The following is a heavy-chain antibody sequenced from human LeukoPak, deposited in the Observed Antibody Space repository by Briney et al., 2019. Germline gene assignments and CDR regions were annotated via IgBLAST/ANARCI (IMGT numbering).Heavy chain of an antibody. D-gene: IGHD1-26*01. V-gene: IGHV3-9*01. CDR1: GFTFDGYA. J-gene: IGHJ4*02. CDR3: AKLSSVGATTTPQDY. CDR2: ISWNSGSI. Sequence: GGSLRLSCAASGFTFDGYAMHWVRQAPGKGLEWVSGISWNSGSIGYADSVKGRFTISRDNAKNSLYLQMNSLRAEDTALYYCAKLSSVGATTTPQDYWGQGTLVTVSS.